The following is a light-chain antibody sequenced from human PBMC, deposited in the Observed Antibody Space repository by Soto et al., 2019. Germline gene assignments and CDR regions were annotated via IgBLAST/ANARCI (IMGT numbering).Light chain of an antibody. CDR1: SSDVGNYET. V-gene: IGLV2-8*01. J-gene: IGLJ1*01. CDR2: EVN. Sequence: QSVLTQPPSASGSVGQSVTISCTGSSSDVGNYETVSWYQHHPGKAPQAVIYEVNKRPSGVPDRFSGSKSGNTASLTVSGLQAEDEGDYYCSSYAGSNNYVFGTGTKLTVL. CDR3: SSYAGSNNYV.